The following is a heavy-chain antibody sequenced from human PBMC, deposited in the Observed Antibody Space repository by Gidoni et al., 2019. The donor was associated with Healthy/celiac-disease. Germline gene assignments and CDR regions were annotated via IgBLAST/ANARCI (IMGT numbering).Heavy chain of an antibody. D-gene: IGHD4-17*01. CDR3: AGTLTVTTISGYYYGMDV. Sequence: QVQLVQSGAEVKKPGSSVKVSCKASGGTFSSSAISWVRQAPGQGLEWMGGIIPIFGTANYAQKFQGRVTITADKSTSTAYMELSSLRSEDTAVYYCAGTLTVTTISGYYYGMDVWGQGTTVTVSS. V-gene: IGHV1-69*06. CDR1: GGTFSSSA. CDR2: IIPIFGTA. J-gene: IGHJ6*02.